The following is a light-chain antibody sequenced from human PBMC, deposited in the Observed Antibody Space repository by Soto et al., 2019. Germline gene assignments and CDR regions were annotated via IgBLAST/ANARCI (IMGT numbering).Light chain of an antibody. Sequence: EIVLTQSPATLSLSPGERATLSCRASQSVSSFLGWYQQKPGQAPRLLIYDASNRATGIPARLSGSGPGTDLTLTISSLEPEDFAVYYCQQRSSWTFGQGTKVDIK. CDR1: QSVSSF. CDR2: DAS. CDR3: QQRSSWT. J-gene: IGKJ1*01. V-gene: IGKV3-11*01.